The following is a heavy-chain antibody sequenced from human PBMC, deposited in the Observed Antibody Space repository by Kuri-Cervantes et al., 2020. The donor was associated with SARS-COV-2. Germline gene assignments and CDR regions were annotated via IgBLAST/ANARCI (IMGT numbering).Heavy chain of an antibody. Sequence: SQTLSLTCAVYGGSFSGYYWSWIRQPPGKGLEWIGEINHSGSTNYNPSLKSRVTISVDTSKNQFSLKLSSVTAADTAVYYCARPGGLLDVWGKGTTVTVSS. CDR1: GGSFSGYY. CDR3: ARPGGLLDV. J-gene: IGHJ6*04. D-gene: IGHD3/OR15-3a*01. V-gene: IGHV4-34*01. CDR2: INHSGST.